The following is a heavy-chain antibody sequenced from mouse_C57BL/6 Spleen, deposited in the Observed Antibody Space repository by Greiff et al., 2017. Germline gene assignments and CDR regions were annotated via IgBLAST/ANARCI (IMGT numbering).Heavy chain of an antibody. CDR1: GFTFTAYY. J-gene: IGHJ2*01. CDR3: ARYGDYYGSSYEFDY. CDR2: LINKSNGYTT. D-gene: IGHD1-1*01. Sequence: EVQGVESGGGLVQPGGSLSLSCAASGFTFTAYYMSCFRQPPGHALAWFGFLINKSNGYTTEYSASVKGRFTISRDNSQSILYLQMNALRAEDSATYYCARYGDYYGSSYEFDYWGQGTTLTVCS. V-gene: IGHV7-3*01.